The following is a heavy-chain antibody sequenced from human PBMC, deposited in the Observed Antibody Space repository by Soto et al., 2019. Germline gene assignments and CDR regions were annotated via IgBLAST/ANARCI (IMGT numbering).Heavy chain of an antibody. CDR3: ARGGRGGYRGYDVAQTYWFDP. CDR2: IYHSGST. J-gene: IGHJ5*02. V-gene: IGHV4-4*02. Sequence: ASETLSLTCAVSGGSISSSNWWSWVRQPPGKGLEWIGEIYHSGSTNYNPSLKSRVTISVDKSKNQFSLKLSSVTAADTAVYYGARGGRGGYRGYDVAQTYWFDPWGQGTLVTVSS. CDR1: GGSISSSNW. D-gene: IGHD5-12*01.